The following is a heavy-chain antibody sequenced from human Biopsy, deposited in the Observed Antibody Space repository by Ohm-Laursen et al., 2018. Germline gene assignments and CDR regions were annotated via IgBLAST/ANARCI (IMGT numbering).Heavy chain of an antibody. D-gene: IGHD6-19*01. CDR1: GGSVDDYF. Sequence: PGTLSLTCSVSGGSVDDYFWNWIRQPAGKGLEWIGRIYSTGRSSAYHPSFQSRVTMSLDTSNKQFSLKLTSVTAADTAVYYCARTPGVVVAGRFFDLWGRGTLVTVSS. V-gene: IGHV4-4*07. J-gene: IGHJ2*01. CDR2: IYSTGRSS. CDR3: ARTPGVVVAGRFFDL.